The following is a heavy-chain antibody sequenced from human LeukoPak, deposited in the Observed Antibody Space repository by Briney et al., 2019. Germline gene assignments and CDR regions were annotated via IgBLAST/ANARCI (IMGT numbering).Heavy chain of an antibody. CDR3: ARHEVLATNGGLLYYFDY. V-gene: IGHV4-34*01. CDR2: INHSGST. Sequence: PSETLSLTCAVYGGSFSGYYWSWIRQPPGKGLEWTGEINHSGSTNYNPSLKSRVTISVDTSKNQFSLKLSSVTAADTAVYYCARHEVLATNGGLLYYFDYWGQGTLVTVSS. D-gene: IGHD5-12*01. CDR1: GGSFSGYY. J-gene: IGHJ4*02.